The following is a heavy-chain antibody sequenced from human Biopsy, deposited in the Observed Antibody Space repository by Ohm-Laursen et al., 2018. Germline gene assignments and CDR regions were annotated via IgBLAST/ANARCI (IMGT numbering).Heavy chain of an antibody. CDR2: INHSGRT. CDR1: GESFNGYY. V-gene: IGHV4-34*01. D-gene: IGHD3-22*01. J-gene: IGHJ6*02. CDR3: ARGVDYYDPYHYYALDV. Sequence: GTLSLTWTVYGESFNGYYWSWIRQTPGKGLEWIGEINHSGRTNYNPSLKSRVTISVDTSKNKFSLKLRLVTAADTAVYYCARGVDYYDPYHYYALDVWGQGTTVTVSS.